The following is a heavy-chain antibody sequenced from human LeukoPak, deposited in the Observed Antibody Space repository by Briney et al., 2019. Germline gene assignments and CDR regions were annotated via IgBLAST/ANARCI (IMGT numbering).Heavy chain of an antibody. Sequence: GGSLRLSCAASGFTFSSYAMSWVRQAPGKGLEWVSAISGSGVSTYYADSVKGRFTISRDNSKNTLYLQMNSLRAEDTAVYYCAKNYDFWSGYSPYFDYWGQGTLVTVSS. CDR2: ISGSGVST. J-gene: IGHJ4*02. CDR3: AKNYDFWSGYSPYFDY. CDR1: GFTFSSYA. V-gene: IGHV3-23*01. D-gene: IGHD3-3*01.